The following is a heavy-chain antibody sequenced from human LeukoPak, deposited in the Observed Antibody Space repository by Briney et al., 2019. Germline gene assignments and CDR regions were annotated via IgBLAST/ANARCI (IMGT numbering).Heavy chain of an antibody. J-gene: IGHJ4*02. CDR2: IWYVGSNK. CDR3: ARDTPYSYYRLLDY. V-gene: IGHV3-33*01. D-gene: IGHD1-26*01. Sequence: PGGSLRLSCAASGFTFSSYGMHWVRQAPGKGLEWVAAIWYVGSNKYYADSVKGRFTISRDNSKNTLYLQMNSLRAEDTAVYYCARDTPYSYYRLLDYWGQGTLVTVSS. CDR1: GFTFSSYG.